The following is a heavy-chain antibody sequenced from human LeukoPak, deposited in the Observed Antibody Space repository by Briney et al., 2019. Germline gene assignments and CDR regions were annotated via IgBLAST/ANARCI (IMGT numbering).Heavy chain of an antibody. V-gene: IGHV4-59*08. Sequence: TSSETLSLTCTVSGGSISSYYWSWIRQPPGKGLEWIGYIYYSGSTNYNPSLKSRVTISVDTSKNQFSLKLSSVTAADTAVYYCARIDALGSNLAYYYYGMDVWGQGTTVTVSS. CDR2: IYYSGST. CDR3: ARIDALGSNLAYYYYGMDV. D-gene: IGHD2-15*01. CDR1: GGSISSYY. J-gene: IGHJ6*02.